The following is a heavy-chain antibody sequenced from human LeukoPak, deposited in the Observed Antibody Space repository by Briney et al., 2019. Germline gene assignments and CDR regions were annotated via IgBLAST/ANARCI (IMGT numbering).Heavy chain of an antibody. V-gene: IGHV3-73*01. D-gene: IGHD4-23*01. CDR1: GFTFSGYA. CDR3: TRQVGYGGWDY. CDR2: MRRKANSYAK. Sequence: GGSLRLSCVASGFTFSGYAMHWVRQACGKGLAGVGRMRRKANSYAKVYAASVKGRLNIHRDDSKNTADLQKNSLRPEDASGCYCTRQVGYGGWDYWGQGTLVTVSS. J-gene: IGHJ4*02.